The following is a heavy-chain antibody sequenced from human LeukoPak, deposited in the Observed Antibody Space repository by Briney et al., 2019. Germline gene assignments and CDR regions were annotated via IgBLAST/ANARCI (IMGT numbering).Heavy chain of an antibody. J-gene: IGHJ4*02. Sequence: SVKVSCKASGGTFSSYAISWARQAPGQGLEWMGGVIPIFGTANYAQKFQGRVTITTDESTSTAYMELSSLGSEDTAVYYCAQSSGYYVFDYWGQGTLVTVSS. CDR2: VIPIFGTA. D-gene: IGHD3-22*01. CDR3: AQSSGYYVFDY. CDR1: GGTFSSYA. V-gene: IGHV1-69*05.